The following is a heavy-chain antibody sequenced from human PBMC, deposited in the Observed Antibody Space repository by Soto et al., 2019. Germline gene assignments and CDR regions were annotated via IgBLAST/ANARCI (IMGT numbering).Heavy chain of an antibody. CDR3: ARDGQQLVNGAFDI. CDR1: GGTFSSYA. D-gene: IGHD6-13*01. J-gene: IGHJ3*02. V-gene: IGHV1-69*13. Sequence: SVKVSCKASGGTFSSYAISWVRQAPGQGLEWMGGIIPIFGTANYAQKFQGRVTITADESTSTAYMELSSLRSEDTAVYYCARDGQQLVNGAFDIWGQGTMVTVSS. CDR2: IIPIFGTA.